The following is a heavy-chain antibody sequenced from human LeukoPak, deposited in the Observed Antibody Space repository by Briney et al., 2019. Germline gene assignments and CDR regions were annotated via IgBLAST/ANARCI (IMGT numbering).Heavy chain of an antibody. CDR1: GGSISSYF. CDR3: ARDSLTGPDYGMDV. J-gene: IGHJ6*02. Sequence: SETLSLTCTVSGGSISSYFWSWIRQPAGKGLEWIGRIYTSGSTNYNPSLKSRVTMPVDTSKNQFSLKLSSVTAADTAVYYCARDSLTGPDYGMDVRGQGTTVTVSS. V-gene: IGHV4-4*07. CDR2: IYTSGST.